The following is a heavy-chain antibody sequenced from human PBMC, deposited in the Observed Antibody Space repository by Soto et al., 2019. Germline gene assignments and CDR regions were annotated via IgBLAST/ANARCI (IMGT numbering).Heavy chain of an antibody. D-gene: IGHD5-12*01. CDR1: GGSISSGGYS. CDR3: AAGGGLPRYY. V-gene: IGHV4-30-2*01. Sequence: QLQLQESGSGLVKPSQTLSLTCAVSGGSISSGGYSWSRIRQPPGKGLEWIGYIYHSGSTYYNPSLKSRVTTTVDRSKSQFSLKLSSVTAADTAVYYCAAGGGLPRYYWGQGTLVTVSS. J-gene: IGHJ4*02. CDR2: IYHSGST.